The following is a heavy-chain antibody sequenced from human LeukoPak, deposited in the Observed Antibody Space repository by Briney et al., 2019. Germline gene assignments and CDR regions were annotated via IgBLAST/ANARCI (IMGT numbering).Heavy chain of an antibody. V-gene: IGHV1-3*01. CDR1: GYTFTSYG. CDR3: ARESTYYYGSGVNWFDP. CDR2: INAGNGNT. J-gene: IGHJ5*02. Sequence: ASVKVSCKASGYTFTSYGISWVRQAPGQGLEWMGWINAGNGNTKYSQKFQGRVTITRDTSASTAYMELSSLRSEDTAVYYCARESTYYYGSGVNWFDPWGQGTLVTVSS. D-gene: IGHD3-10*01.